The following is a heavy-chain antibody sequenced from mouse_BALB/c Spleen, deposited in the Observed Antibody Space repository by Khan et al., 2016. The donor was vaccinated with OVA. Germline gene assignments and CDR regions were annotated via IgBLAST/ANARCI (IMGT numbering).Heavy chain of an antibody. CDR2: INPTSGYT. CDR3: TRDRIDY. CDR1: GYTFTTYW. J-gene: IGHJ2*01. V-gene: IGHV1-7*01. Sequence: QVQLQQSGAELAKPGASVKMSCKASGYTFTTYWMYWVNQRPGQGLDWIGYINPTSGYTDYNEKFKDRATLSADKSSSTAYMQLSSLTSEDSAVYYCTRDRIDYWGQGTTLTVSS.